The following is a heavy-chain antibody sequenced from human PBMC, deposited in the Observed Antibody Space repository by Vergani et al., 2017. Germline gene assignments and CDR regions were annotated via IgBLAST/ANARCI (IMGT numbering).Heavy chain of an antibody. CDR3: ASDIPPPFGGCSGGSCYPRYLYYYYYGMDV. CDR1: GFTFSSYA. J-gene: IGHJ6*02. V-gene: IGHV3-30-3*01. CDR2: ISYDGSNK. Sequence: VQLLESGGGLVQPGGSLRLSCAASGFTFSSYAMHWVRQAPGKGLEWVAVISYDGSNKYYADSVKGRFTISSDNSKNTLYLQMNSLRAEDTAVYYCASDIPPPFGGCSGGSCYPRYLYYYYYGMDVWGQGTTVTVSS. D-gene: IGHD2-15*01.